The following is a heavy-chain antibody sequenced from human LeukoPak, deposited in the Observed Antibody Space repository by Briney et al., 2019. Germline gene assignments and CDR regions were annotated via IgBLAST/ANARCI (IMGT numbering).Heavy chain of an antibody. D-gene: IGHD3-3*01. Sequence: GGSLRLSCAASGFTFDDYAMHWVRQAPGKGLEWVSGISWISGSIGYADSVKGRFTISRDNAKNSLYLQMNSLRAEDMALYCCAKDGLRFLEWLFGYMDVWGKGTTVTVSS. CDR1: GFTFDDYA. CDR2: ISWISGSI. J-gene: IGHJ6*03. CDR3: AKDGLRFLEWLFGYMDV. V-gene: IGHV3-9*03.